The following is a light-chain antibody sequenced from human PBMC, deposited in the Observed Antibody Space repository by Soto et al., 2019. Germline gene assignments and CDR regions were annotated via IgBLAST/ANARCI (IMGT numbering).Light chain of an antibody. V-gene: IGKV1-27*01. J-gene: IGKJ1*01. CDR1: QGISNY. CDR2: AAS. CDR3: QKYNSDSWT. Sequence: DIQMTQSPSSLSASLGDRVTITCRASQGISNYLAWYQQKPGKVPKLLIYAASTLQSGVPSRFRGSGSGTDFTLTINSLQPEDVATYYCQKYNSDSWTFGQGTKVEIK.